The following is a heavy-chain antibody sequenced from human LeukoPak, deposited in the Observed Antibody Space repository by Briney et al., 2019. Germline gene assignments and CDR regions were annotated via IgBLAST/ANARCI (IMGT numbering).Heavy chain of an antibody. CDR1: GFTFSRYS. J-gene: IGHJ4*02. CDR3: AKDLPMGEITMVRGVNEERDY. Sequence: PGGSLRLSCSASGFTFSRYSMNWVRQAPGKGLEWVSFISTSSSYIYYADSVKGRFTISRDNSKNTLYLQMNSLRAEDTAVYYCAKDLPMGEITMVRGVNEERDYWGQGTLVTVSS. D-gene: IGHD3-10*01. V-gene: IGHV3-21*04. CDR2: ISTSSSYI.